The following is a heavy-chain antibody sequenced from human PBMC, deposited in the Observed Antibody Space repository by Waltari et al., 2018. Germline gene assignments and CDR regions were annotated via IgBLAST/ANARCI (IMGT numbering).Heavy chain of an antibody. D-gene: IGHD3-3*01. Sequence: EVQLVESGGGLVQPGGSLRLSCAASGFTFSSDWMSWVRQAPGQGLEWVANIKQDGSEKYYVDSVKGRFTISRDNAKNSLYLQMNSLRAEDTAVYYCARDFPLLMLRFLEWSDAFDIWGQGTMVTVSS. J-gene: IGHJ3*02. CDR3: ARDFPLLMLRFLEWSDAFDI. CDR2: IKQDGSEK. V-gene: IGHV3-7*01. CDR1: GFTFSSDW.